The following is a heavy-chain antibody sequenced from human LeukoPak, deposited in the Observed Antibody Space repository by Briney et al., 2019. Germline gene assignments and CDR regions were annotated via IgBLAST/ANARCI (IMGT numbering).Heavy chain of an antibody. V-gene: IGHV4-59*01. CDR1: GGSISSYY. D-gene: IGHD6-6*01. CDR2: IYYSGST. CDR3: ARGSSDEYSSRKGALDY. Sequence: PSETLSLTCTVSGGSISSYYWSWIRQPPGKGLEWIGYIYYSGSTNYNPSLKSRVTISVDTSKNQFSLKLSSVTAADTAVYYCARGSSDEYSSRKGALDYWGQGTLVTVSS. J-gene: IGHJ4*02.